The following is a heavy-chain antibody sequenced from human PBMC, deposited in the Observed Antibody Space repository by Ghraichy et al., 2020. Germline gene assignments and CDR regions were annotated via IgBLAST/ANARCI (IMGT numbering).Heavy chain of an antibody. D-gene: IGHD3-16*01. V-gene: IGHV3-23*01. J-gene: IGHJ4*02. CDR3: ARDLTFPGAADY. CDR2: ISGSGITT. Sequence: GGSLRLSCAASTFIFNNYAMTWVRQAPGKGLEWVSGISGSGITTYYAGSVKGRFTISRDNSNNTLYLQMNSLRAEDTAVYYCARDLTFPGAADYWGQGTLVTVSS. CDR1: TFIFNNYA.